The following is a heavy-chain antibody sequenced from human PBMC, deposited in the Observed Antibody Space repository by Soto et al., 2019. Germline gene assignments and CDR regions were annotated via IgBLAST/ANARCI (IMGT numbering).Heavy chain of an antibody. CDR1: GYTFTSYG. CDR3: ARDCKKGETLRYFDWLLDAFDI. D-gene: IGHD3-9*01. Sequence: GASVKVSCKASGYTFTSYGISWVRQAPGQGLEWMGWISAYNGNTNYAQKLQGRVTMTTDTSTSTAYMELRSLRSDDTAVYYCARDCKKGETLRYFDWLLDAFDIWGQGTMVTVSS. CDR2: ISAYNGNT. V-gene: IGHV1-18*01. J-gene: IGHJ3*02.